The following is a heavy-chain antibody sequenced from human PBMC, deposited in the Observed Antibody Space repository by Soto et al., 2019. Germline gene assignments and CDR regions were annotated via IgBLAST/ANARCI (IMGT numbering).Heavy chain of an antibody. J-gene: IGHJ4*02. CDR1: GGPIRGSTYY. D-gene: IGHD5-18*01. Sequence: SETLSLTCTVSGGPIRGSTYYWGWIRQPPGKGLEWIGSVFYSGSPYYNPSLESRLTISVDTSKNQFSLNLSSVTAADTAVYYCVRHHDRGYSYGGFDFWGQGTLVTVSS. V-gene: IGHV4-39*01. CDR2: VFYSGSP. CDR3: VRHHDRGYSYGGFDF.